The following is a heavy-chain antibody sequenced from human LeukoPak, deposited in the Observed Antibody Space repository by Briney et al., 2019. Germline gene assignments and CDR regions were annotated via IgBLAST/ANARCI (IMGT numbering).Heavy chain of an antibody. D-gene: IGHD1-26*01. J-gene: IGHJ5*02. Sequence: SQTLSLTCAISGDSVSGNSAAWNWIRQSPSRGLEWLGRTYYRSKWYNDYAVSVKSRITINPDTSKNQFSLQLNSVTPEDTAVYYCAREPSGVGATGYNWFDPWGQGTLVTVSS. CDR2: TYYRSKWYN. CDR1: GDSVSGNSAA. V-gene: IGHV6-1*01. CDR3: AREPSGVGATGYNWFDP.